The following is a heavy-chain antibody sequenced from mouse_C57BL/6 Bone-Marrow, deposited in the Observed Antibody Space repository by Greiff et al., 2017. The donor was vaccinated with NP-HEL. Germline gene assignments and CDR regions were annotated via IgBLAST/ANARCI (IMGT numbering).Heavy chain of an antibody. CDR1: GFNIKDDY. CDR3: TGGGNYVILFAY. Sequence: VQLQQSGAELVRPGASVKLSCTASGFNIKDDYMHWVKQRPEQGLEWIGWIDPENGDTEYASKFQGKATITADTPSNTAYLQLSSLTSEDTAVYYCTGGGNYVILFAYWGQGTLVTVSA. V-gene: IGHV14-4*01. D-gene: IGHD2-1*01. J-gene: IGHJ3*01. CDR2: IDPENGDT.